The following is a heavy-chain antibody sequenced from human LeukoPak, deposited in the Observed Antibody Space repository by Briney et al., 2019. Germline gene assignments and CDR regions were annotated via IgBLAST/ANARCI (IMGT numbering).Heavy chain of an antibody. Sequence: PGGSLRLSCGTSGFTFRSFPFGSYTMNLVRPGPGKGPGLVSSISSTGTYIYYTDSVKGRFTISRDIANSLLYLQMNSLRADDTAVYYCARDLDYSTGFDYWGQGTLVTVSS. D-gene: IGHD4-11*01. V-gene: IGHV3-21*01. CDR2: ISSTGTYI. CDR1: GFTFRSFPFGSYT. CDR3: ARDLDYSTGFDY. J-gene: IGHJ4*02.